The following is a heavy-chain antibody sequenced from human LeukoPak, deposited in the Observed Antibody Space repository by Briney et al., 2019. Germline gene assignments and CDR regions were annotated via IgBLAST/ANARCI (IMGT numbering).Heavy chain of an antibody. CDR2: IRHDGSDQ. V-gene: IGHV3-30*02. CDR1: GFSFSNYG. Sequence: GESLRLSCEASGFSFSNYGMHWVRQAPGKGLEWVAFIRHDGSDQRYAESVKGRFIISRDNSKNTPYLQMNSLRPEDAGVFYCAKDQCSNTRCYGSPGYWGQGTLVTVSS. D-gene: IGHD2-2*01. J-gene: IGHJ4*02. CDR3: AKDQCSNTRCYGSPGY.